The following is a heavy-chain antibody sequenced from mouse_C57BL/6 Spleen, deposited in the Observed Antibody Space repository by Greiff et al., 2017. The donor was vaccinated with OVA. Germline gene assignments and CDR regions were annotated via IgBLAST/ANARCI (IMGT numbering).Heavy chain of an antibody. CDR1: GFTFSDYY. CDR3: ARGVNWDGYFDV. J-gene: IGHJ1*03. CDR2: INYDGSST. Sequence: EVMLVESEGGLVQPGSSMKLSCTASGFTFSDYYMAWVRQVPEKGLEWVANINYDGSSTYYLDPLKSRFIISRDNAKNILYLQMSSLKSEDTATYYCARGVNWDGYFDVWGTGTTVTVSS. D-gene: IGHD4-1*01. V-gene: IGHV5-16*01.